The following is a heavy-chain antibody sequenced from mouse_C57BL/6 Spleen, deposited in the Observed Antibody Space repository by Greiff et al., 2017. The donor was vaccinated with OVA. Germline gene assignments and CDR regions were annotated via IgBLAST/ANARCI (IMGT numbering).Heavy chain of an antibody. CDR2: IYPGDGDT. D-gene: IGHD3-2*02. V-gene: IGHV1-82*01. CDR1: GYAFSSSW. Sequence: QVQLKESGPELVKPGASVKISCKASGYAFSSSWMNWVKQRPGKGLEWIGRIYPGDGDTNYNGKFKGKATLTADKSSSKAYMQLSSLTSEDSAVYFCARLNSSGYAYFDYWGQGTTLTVSS. J-gene: IGHJ2*01. CDR3: ARLNSSGYAYFDY.